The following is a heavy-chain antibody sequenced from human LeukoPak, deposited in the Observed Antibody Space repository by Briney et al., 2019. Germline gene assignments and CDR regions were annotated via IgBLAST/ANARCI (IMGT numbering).Heavy chain of an antibody. V-gene: IGHV3-21*01. CDR1: GFTLGTYA. J-gene: IGHJ4*02. CDR2: ITGDCNYI. D-gene: IGHD3-3*01. Sequence: PGGSLRLSCAGSGFTLGTYAMSWVRQAPGKGLEWVSSITGDCNYIFYADSVKGRFTISRDNAQNSLFLELNSLRGEDTAVYYCARERNFYYFDYWGQGALVTVSS. CDR3: ARERNFYYFDY.